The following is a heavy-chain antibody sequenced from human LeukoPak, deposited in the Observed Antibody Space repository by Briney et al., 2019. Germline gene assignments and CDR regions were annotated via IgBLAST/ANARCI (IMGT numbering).Heavy chain of an antibody. V-gene: IGHV3-48*03. CDR3: ARGRIWFGEFSWFDP. CDR2: ISSSGSTI. D-gene: IGHD3-10*01. CDR1: GFTFSSYE. Sequence: GGSLRLSCAASGFTFSSYEMNWVRQAPGKGLEWVSYISSSGSTIYYADSVKGRFTISRDNAKNSLYLQMNSLRAEDTAVYYCARGRIWFGEFSWFDPWGQGTLVTVSS. J-gene: IGHJ5*02.